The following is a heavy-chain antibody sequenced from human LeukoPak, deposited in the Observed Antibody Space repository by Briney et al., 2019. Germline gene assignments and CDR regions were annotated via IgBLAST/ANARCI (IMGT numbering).Heavy chain of an antibody. J-gene: IGHJ6*03. Sequence: GGSLRLSCAASGFTVSSNYMSWVRQAPGKGLEWVSVIYSGGSTYYADSVKGRFTISRDNSKNTLYLQMNSLRAEDTAVYYSASGSGSYRTPYYYMDVWGTGTTVTVSS. CDR2: IYSGGST. CDR3: ASGSGSYRTPYYYMDV. V-gene: IGHV3-53*01. CDR1: GFTVSSNY. D-gene: IGHD3-10*01.